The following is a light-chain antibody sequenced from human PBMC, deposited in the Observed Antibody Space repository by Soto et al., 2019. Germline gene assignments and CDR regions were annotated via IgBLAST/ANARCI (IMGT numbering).Light chain of an antibody. V-gene: IGKV3-11*01. CDR3: QQRSNWPSIT. J-gene: IGKJ5*01. CDR2: GAS. Sequence: EIVLTQSPATLSLSPGERATLSCRASQSVAGDLAWYQQKPGQAPRLLIYGASARATGIPVRFSGSGAGTDFTLTISSLEPEDSAVYHCQQRSNWPSITFGQGTRLEI. CDR1: QSVAGD.